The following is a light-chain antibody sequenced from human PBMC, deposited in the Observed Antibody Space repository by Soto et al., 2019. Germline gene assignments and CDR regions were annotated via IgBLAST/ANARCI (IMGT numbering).Light chain of an antibody. V-gene: IGLV3-21*01. J-gene: IGLJ3*02. Sequence: SYELTQPPSVSVAPGKTASVACGGSNIGSKSVHWYQKKSGQAPVLVMYYDSDRPSGIPERFSGSNSVNTATLTIRRVEAGDEADYYCKVWEISSGHVVFGGGTKLTVL. CDR1: NIGSKS. CDR3: KVWEISSGHVV. CDR2: YDS.